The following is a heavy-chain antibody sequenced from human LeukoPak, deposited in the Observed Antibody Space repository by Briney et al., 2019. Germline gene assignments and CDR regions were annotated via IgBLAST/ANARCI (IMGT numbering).Heavy chain of an antibody. V-gene: IGHV3-74*03. CDR3: ARDLDYGGRSNFDH. J-gene: IGHJ4*02. CDR2: IKSDGSSI. D-gene: IGHD4-23*01. CDR1: GFTFSSYW. Sequence: GGSLRLSRAASGFTFSSYWMHWVRQAPAKGLVWVSRIKSDGSSIMYADSVRGRFTISRDNAKNTLYLQMNSLRAEDTAVYYCARDLDYGGRSNFDHWGQGTLVTVSS.